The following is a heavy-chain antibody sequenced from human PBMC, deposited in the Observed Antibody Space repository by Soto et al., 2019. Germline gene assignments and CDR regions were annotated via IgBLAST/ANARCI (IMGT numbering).Heavy chain of an antibody. CDR1: GFTFDDYA. J-gene: IGHJ6*03. V-gene: IGHV3-9*01. CDR3: ARPAAIGYYYYYMDV. CDR2: ISWNSGSI. D-gene: IGHD2-2*01. Sequence: GGSLRLSCAASGFTFDDYAMHWVRQAPGKGLEWVSGISWNSGSIGYADSVKGRFTISRDNAKNSLYLQMNSLRAEDTALYYCARPAAIGYYYYYMDVWGKGTTVTVSS.